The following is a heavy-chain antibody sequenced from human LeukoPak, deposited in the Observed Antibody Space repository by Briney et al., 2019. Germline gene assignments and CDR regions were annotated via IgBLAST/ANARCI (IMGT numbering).Heavy chain of an antibody. CDR2: ISSSGSYI. J-gene: IGHJ4*02. V-gene: IGHV3-21*01. Sequence: PGGSLRLSCAASGFTFSSYSMNWVRQAPGKGLEWVSSISSSGSYIYYADSVKGRFTISRDNAKNSLYLQMNSLRAEDTAVYYCARAAFGYSYGTYFDYWGQGTLVTVSS. D-gene: IGHD5-18*01. CDR3: ARAAFGYSYGTYFDY. CDR1: GFTFSSYS.